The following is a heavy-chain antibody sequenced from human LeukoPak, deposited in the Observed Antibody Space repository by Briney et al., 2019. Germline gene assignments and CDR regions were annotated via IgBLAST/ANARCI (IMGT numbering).Heavy chain of an antibody. CDR1: GGSFSGYY. J-gene: IGHJ5*02. CDR3: ARVLIAAAGNCFDP. D-gene: IGHD6-13*01. CDR2: IYYSGST. V-gene: IGHV4-59*01. Sequence: SETLSLTCAVYGGSFSGYYWSWIRQPPGKGLEWIGYIYYSGSTSYNPSLKSRVTISVDTSKNQFSLKLSSVTAADTAVYYCARVLIAAAGNCFDPWGQGTLVTVSS.